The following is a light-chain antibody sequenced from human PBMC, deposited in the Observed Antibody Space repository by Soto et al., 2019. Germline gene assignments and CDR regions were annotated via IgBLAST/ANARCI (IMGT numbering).Light chain of an antibody. J-gene: IGKJ1*01. V-gene: IGKV1-39*01. CDR1: QSISSY. Sequence: DIQMTQSSSSLSASVGDRVTITCRASQSISSYLNWSQQKPGQAPKLLLYAASSLQSGVPSRFSGSGSGTDFTLTISSLQPEDFATYYCQQSYSTPRTFGQGTKVDIK. CDR3: QQSYSTPRT. CDR2: AAS.